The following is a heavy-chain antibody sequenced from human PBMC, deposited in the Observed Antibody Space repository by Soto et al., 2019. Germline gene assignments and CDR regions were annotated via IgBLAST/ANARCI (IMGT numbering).Heavy chain of an antibody. CDR2: INRNGGST. Sequence: EVQLVESGGGVVRPGGSLRLSCAASGSTFDDNGMSWVRQAPGKGLEWVSGINRNGGSTGYEDSVKGRFTISRDNAKNSLYLQMNSLRAEDTALYYCARSVGATNWFDPWGQGTLVTVSS. V-gene: IGHV3-20*04. J-gene: IGHJ5*02. CDR3: ARSVGATNWFDP. CDR1: GSTFDDNG. D-gene: IGHD1-26*01.